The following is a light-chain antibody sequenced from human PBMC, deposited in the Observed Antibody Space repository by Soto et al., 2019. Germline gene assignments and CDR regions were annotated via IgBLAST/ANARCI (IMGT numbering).Light chain of an antibody. J-gene: IGKJ1*01. CDR1: QSISSD. CDR2: DAS. Sequence: EIVLTQSPATLSLSPGERATLSCRASQSISSDLAWYQQKPGQAPRLFIYDASNRVTGIPARFRGSGSGTEFTLTISTLEPEDFAFYYCQQRSSWPRTFGQGTEVEIK. V-gene: IGKV3-11*01. CDR3: QQRSSWPRT.